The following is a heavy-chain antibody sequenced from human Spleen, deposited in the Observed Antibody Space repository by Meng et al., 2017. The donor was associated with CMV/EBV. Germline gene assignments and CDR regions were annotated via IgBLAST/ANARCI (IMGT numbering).Heavy chain of an antibody. D-gene: IGHD6-19*01. J-gene: IGHJ4*01. V-gene: IGHV3-72*01. CDR1: GFTFSDHY. Sequence: AASGFTFSDHYMDWVRQAPGKGLEWVGRIKNKANSYITEYAASVKGRFTISRDDSKNSLYLQMNSLKTEDTAVYYCAKIRWLVQGDDYWGQEPWSPSPQ. CDR3: AKIRWLVQGDDY. CDR2: IKNKANSYIT.